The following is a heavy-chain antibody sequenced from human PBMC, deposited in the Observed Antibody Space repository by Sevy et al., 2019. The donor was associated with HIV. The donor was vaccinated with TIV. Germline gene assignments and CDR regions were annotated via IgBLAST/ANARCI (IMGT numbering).Heavy chain of an antibody. V-gene: IGHV5-51*01. CDR3: ARGARGTLPSFYYYGLNV. CDR2: IYPDDSDT. Sequence: GESLKISCKGSGYTFTDYWIAWVRQMPGKGLEWMWIIYPDDSDTRYSPSFQGQVTISADKSISTAYLQWSSLKASDTAMYFCARGARGTLPSFYYYGLNVWGQGTTVTVSS. D-gene: IGHD1-1*01. J-gene: IGHJ6*02. CDR1: GYTFTDYW.